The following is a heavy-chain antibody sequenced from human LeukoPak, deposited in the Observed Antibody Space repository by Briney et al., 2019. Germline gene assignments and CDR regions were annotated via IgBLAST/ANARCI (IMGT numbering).Heavy chain of an antibody. CDR3: ARRQQLVGFDY. Sequence: ASVTVSCKASGYTFTGYYMHWVRQAPGQGLEWMGRINPNSGGTNYAQKFQGRVTMTRDTSISTAYMELSRLRPDDTAVYYCARRQQLVGFDYWGQGTLVTVSS. CDR1: GYTFTGYY. J-gene: IGHJ4*02. D-gene: IGHD6-13*01. V-gene: IGHV1-2*06. CDR2: INPNSGGT.